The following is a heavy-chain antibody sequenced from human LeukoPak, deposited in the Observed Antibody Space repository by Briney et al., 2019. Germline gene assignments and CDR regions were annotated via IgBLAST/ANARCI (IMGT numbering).Heavy chain of an antibody. V-gene: IGHV4-61*02. CDR1: GGSISSGSYY. CDR2: IYTSGST. D-gene: IGHD3-16*01. Sequence: PSETLSLTCTVSGGSISSGSYYWSWIRQPAGKGLEWIGRIYTSGSTNYNPSLKSRVTISVDTSKNQFSLKLSSVTAADTAVYYCARLRWRDYVYYWGQGTLVTVSS. J-gene: IGHJ4*02. CDR3: ARLRWRDYVYY.